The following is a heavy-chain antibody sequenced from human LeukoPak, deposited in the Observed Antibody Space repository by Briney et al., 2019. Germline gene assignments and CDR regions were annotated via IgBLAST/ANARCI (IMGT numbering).Heavy chain of an antibody. CDR1: GFTFSTHA. J-gene: IGHJ4*02. V-gene: IGHV3-23*01. CDR2: ISGDGETT. CDR3: ANQSPG. Sequence: SGGSLRLSCGASGFTFSTHAMSWVRQAPGKGLDWVSAISGDGETTYCADSVKGRFTISRDNSKNTVYLQMNSLRAEDTAVYYCANQSPGWGQGTLVTVSS.